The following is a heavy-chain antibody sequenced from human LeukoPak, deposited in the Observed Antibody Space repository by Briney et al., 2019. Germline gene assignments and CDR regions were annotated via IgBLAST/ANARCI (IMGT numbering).Heavy chain of an antibody. D-gene: IGHD3-10*01. CDR2: ICVSGGST. V-gene: IGHV3-23*01. CDR1: GFTFSSYA. Sequence: PGGSLRLSCAGSGFTFSSYAMSGVRPAAGKGLDGVSAICVSGGSTYYADSVKGRFTIYRDNSKNTQYLQMTSLSAEDTAVYYCANTRGSGSQYYSDYWGQGTLVTVSS. CDR3: ANTRGSGSQYYSDY. J-gene: IGHJ4*02.